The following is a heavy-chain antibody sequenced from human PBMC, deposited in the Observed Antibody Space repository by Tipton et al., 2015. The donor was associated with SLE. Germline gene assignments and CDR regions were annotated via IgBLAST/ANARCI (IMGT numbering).Heavy chain of an antibody. CDR2: IYYSGST. Sequence: TLSLTCTVSGGSISSYYWSWIRQPPGKGLVWIGYIYYSGSTNYNPSLKSRVTISVDTSKNQFSLKLSSVTAADTAVYYCARDLAARGGHYFDYWGQGTLVTVSS. J-gene: IGHJ4*02. CDR3: ARDLAARGGHYFDY. V-gene: IGHV4-59*01. CDR1: GGSISSYY. D-gene: IGHD6-6*01.